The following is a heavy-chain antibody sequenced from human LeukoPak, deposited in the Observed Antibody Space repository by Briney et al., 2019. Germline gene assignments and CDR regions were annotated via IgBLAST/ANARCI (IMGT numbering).Heavy chain of an antibody. CDR1: GYTFTGYY. D-gene: IGHD5-12*01. V-gene: IGHV1-2*02. CDR2: INPNSGGT. CDR3: ARRIVATNSNWFDP. J-gene: IGHJ5*02. Sequence: ASVKVSCKASGYTFTGYYMHWVRQAPGQGLEWMGWINPNSGGTSYAQKFQGRVTMTRDTSISTAYMELSRLRSDDTAVYYCARRIVATNSNWFDPWGQGTLVTVSS.